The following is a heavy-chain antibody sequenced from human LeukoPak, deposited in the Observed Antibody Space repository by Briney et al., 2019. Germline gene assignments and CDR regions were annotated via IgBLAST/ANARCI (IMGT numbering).Heavy chain of an antibody. CDR2: ISSSSSYI. Sequence: GGSLRLSCAASGFTFSSYIMNWVRQAPGRGLEWVSSISSSSSYIYYADSMKGRVTIPEHNAKNSLYLQMNSLRAEDTAVYYCARVGRGAIKGRFDYWGQGTLVTVSS. CDR3: ARVGRGAIKGRFDY. CDR1: GFTFSSYI. J-gene: IGHJ4*02. D-gene: IGHD3-16*02. V-gene: IGHV3-21*01.